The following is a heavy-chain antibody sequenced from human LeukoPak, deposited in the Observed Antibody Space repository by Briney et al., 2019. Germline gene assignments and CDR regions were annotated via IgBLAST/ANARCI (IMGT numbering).Heavy chain of an antibody. D-gene: IGHD3-22*01. CDR2: IKQDGSET. V-gene: IGHV3-7*01. J-gene: IGHJ4*02. CDR1: GFTFSNYW. CDR3: AGALDYYDSRDIDY. Sequence: GGSLRLSCAASGFTFSNYWLSWVRQAPGKGLEWVANIKQDGSETYYVDSVKGRFIVSRDNAKNSLYLHMSSLRADDTAVYYCAGALDYYDSRDIDYWGQGTLVTVSS.